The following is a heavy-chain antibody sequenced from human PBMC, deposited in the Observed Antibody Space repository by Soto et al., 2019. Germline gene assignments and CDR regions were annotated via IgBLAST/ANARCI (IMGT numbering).Heavy chain of an antibody. CDR1: RFTFSNYW. Sequence: PGGSLRLSCTASRFTFSNYWMSWVRQAPGKGLEWLAYITIRTGNIVYADSVRGRFTISADNAENSVFLQMNSLRDEDTAVYFCVRDRDLDRDMVHADLWGQGTQVTVSS. V-gene: IGHV3-48*02. CDR3: VRDRDLDRDMVHADL. J-gene: IGHJ4*01. D-gene: IGHD5-18*01. CDR2: ITIRTGNI.